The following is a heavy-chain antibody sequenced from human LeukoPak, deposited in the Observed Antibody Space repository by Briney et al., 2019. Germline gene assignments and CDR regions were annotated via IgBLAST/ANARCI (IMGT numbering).Heavy chain of an antibody. J-gene: IGHJ4*02. CDR3: AKVGSRMVTDDY. Sequence: GGSLRLSCAASGFTFSIYAMSWVRQAPGKGLEWVSAISGSGGSTYYADSVKGRFTISRDDSKNTLYLQMNSLRAEDTAVYYCAKVGSRMVTDDYWGQGTLVTVPS. CDR1: GFTFSIYA. V-gene: IGHV3-23*01. CDR2: ISGSGGST. D-gene: IGHD2-21*02.